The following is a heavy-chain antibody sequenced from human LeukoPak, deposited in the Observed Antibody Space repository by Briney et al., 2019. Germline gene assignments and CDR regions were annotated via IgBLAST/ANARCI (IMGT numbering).Heavy chain of an antibody. CDR3: ARTMVRGAYNWFDP. D-gene: IGHD3-10*01. CDR2: IYHSGST. CDR1: GGSISSGGYS. V-gene: IGHV4-30-2*01. J-gene: IGHJ5*02. Sequence: SQTLSLTCAVSGGSISSGGYSWSWIRQPPGKGLEWIGYIYHSGSTYYNPSLKSRVTISVDRSKNQFSLKLSSVTAADTAVYYCARTMVRGAYNWFDPWGQGTLVTVSS.